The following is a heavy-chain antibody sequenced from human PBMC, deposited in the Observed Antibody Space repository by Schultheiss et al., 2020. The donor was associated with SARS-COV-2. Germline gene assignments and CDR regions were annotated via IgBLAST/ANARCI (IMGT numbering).Heavy chain of an antibody. CDR1: GFTFSSYA. V-gene: IGHV3-23*01. CDR3: ARSPARIAARLTDY. J-gene: IGHJ4*02. D-gene: IGHD6-6*01. CDR2: ISGSGGST. Sequence: GGSLRLSCAASGFTFSSYAMSWVRQAPGKGLEWVSAISGSGGSTYYADSVKGRFTISRDNAKNSLYLQMNSLRAEDTAVYYCARSPARIAARLTDYWGQGTLVTVSS.